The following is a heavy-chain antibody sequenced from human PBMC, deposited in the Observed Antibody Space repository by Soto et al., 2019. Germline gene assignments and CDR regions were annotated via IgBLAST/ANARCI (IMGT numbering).Heavy chain of an antibody. V-gene: IGHV3-7*03. J-gene: IGHJ4*02. CDR1: GFTFSIYW. CDR3: VNYVWGSYRQ. D-gene: IGHD3-16*02. Sequence: EVQLVESGGGLVQPGGSLRLSCAASGFTFSIYWMSWVRQAPGKGLEWVANIKQDGSEKYYVDSVKGRFAISRDNAKNSLYLQMNSLRAEDTAVYYCVNYVWGSYRQWGQGPLVTVSS. CDR2: IKQDGSEK.